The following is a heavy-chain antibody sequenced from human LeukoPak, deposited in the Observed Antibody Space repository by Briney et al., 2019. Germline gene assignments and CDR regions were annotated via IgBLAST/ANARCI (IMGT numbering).Heavy chain of an antibody. CDR1: GGSFSGYY. CDR3: ARGRSLQSITMVRGVITDV. V-gene: IGHV4-34*01. CDR2: INHSGST. J-gene: IGHJ6*04. D-gene: IGHD3-10*01. Sequence: SETLSLTCAVYGGSFSGYYWSWIRQPPGKGLEWIGEINHSGSTNYNPSLKSRVTISVVTSKNQFSLKLSSVTAADTAVYYCARGRSLQSITMVRGVITDVWGKGTTVTVSS.